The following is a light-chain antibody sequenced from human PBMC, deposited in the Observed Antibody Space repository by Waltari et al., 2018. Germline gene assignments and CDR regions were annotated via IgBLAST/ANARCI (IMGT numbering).Light chain of an antibody. J-gene: IGLJ3*02. Sequence: LVLTQSPSASASLGASVKLTCTLRSGYSSNVIAWLQQQPGKGPRYLMKVNSDGSHRKGDDIPDRFSASKSGTECYLAISSLHSEDEADYYCQTGGHGTWVFGGGTKLTVL. CDR1: SGYSSNV. CDR2: VNSDGSH. CDR3: QTGGHGTWV. V-gene: IGLV4-69*01.